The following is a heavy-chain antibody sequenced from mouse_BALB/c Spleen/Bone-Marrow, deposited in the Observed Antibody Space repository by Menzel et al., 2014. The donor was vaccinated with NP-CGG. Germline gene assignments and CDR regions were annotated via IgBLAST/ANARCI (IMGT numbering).Heavy chain of an antibody. CDR1: GYTFTRYT. J-gene: IGHJ4*01. CDR2: IIPSSGYT. Sequence: VQLQQSGAELARPGASVKMSCQASGYTFTRYTMHWEKQRPGQGLEWIGYIIPSSGYTNYNQKFKDKATLTADESSSTAYMQLSSLTSKDSAVYYCTIRYYAMDYWGQGTSVTVSS. D-gene: IGHD1-1*01. V-gene: IGHV1-4*01. CDR3: TIRYYAMDY.